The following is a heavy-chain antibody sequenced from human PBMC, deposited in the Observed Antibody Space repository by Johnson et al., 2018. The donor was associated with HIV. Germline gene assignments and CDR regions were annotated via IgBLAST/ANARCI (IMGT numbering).Heavy chain of an antibody. CDR1: GFTFSSYA. V-gene: IGHV3-30-3*01. CDR3: ARVATHAFDI. D-gene: IGHD2-15*01. J-gene: IGHJ3*02. Sequence: QVQLVESGGGLVQPGGSLRLSCAASGFTFSSYAMSWVRQAPGKGLEWVAVISYDGSNKYYADSVKGRLTISSDNSKNTLYLQMNSLRAEDTAVYYCARVATHAFDICGQWTIVTVSS. CDR2: ISYDGSNK.